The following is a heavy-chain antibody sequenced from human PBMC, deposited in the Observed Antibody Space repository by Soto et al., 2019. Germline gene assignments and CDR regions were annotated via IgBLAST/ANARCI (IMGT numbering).Heavy chain of an antibody. D-gene: IGHD6-19*01. V-gene: IGHV3-21*01. CDR3: AANSEYSSGWYVPYYYYYYGMDV. CDR2: ISSSSSYI. Sequence: PGGSLRLSCAASGFTFSSYSMNWVRQAPGKGLEWVSSISSSSSYIYYADSVKGRFTISRDNAKNSLYLQMNSLRAEDTAVYYCAANSEYSSGWYVPYYYYYYGMDVWGQGTTVTVSS. CDR1: GFTFSSYS. J-gene: IGHJ6*02.